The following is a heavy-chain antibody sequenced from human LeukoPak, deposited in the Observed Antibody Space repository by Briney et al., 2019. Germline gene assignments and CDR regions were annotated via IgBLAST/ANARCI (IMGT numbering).Heavy chain of an antibody. CDR3: AREHPSSSADAFDI. Sequence: GGSLRLSCAASGFTFSSYSMNWVRQAPGKGLEWVSSISSSSSYIYYADSVKGRFTISRDNAKNSLYLQMNSLRAEDTAVYYCAREHPSSSADAFDIWGQGAMVTVSS. J-gene: IGHJ3*02. V-gene: IGHV3-21*01. CDR2: ISSSSSYI. CDR1: GFTFSSYS. D-gene: IGHD6-6*01.